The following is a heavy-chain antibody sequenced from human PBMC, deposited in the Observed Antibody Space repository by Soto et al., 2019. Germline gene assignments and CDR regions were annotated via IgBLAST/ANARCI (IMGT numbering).Heavy chain of an antibody. Sequence: QITLKESGPTLVRPTQTLTLTCTVSVFSLSTSGVGVAWIRQPPGKALEWLGIIYWDDDERYSPSLRSRLTNTKDTSLNQVVLRMTNMDPLDTATYYCAHSDPEGWALEYWGQGLLVTVSS. V-gene: IGHV2-5*02. CDR2: IYWDDDE. J-gene: IGHJ4*02. CDR1: VFSLSTSGVG. CDR3: AHSDPEGWALEY.